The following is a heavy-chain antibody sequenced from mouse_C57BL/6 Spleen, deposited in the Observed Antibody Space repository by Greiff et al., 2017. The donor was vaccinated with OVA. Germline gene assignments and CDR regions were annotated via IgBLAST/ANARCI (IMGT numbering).Heavy chain of an antibody. J-gene: IGHJ2*01. Sequence: QVQLQQSGAELARPGASVKLSCKASGYTFTSYGISWVKQRTGQGLEWIGEIYPRSGNTYYNEKFKGKATLTTDKSSSTAYMELRSLTSEDSAVYFCAIYYDYDDYFDYWGQGTTLTVSS. CDR3: AIYYDYDDYFDY. V-gene: IGHV1-81*01. D-gene: IGHD2-4*01. CDR2: IYPRSGNT. CDR1: GYTFTSYG.